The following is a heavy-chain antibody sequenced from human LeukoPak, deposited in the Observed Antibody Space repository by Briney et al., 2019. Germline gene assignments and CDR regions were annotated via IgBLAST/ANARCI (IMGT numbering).Heavy chain of an antibody. V-gene: IGHV1-69*13. Sequence: SVKVSCKASGDTLNNYAFSWVRQAPGQGLEWMGGIIPNIGSTNYAQKFQGRVAITADESTSTAYMELSSLRSEDTAVYYCARGGRSGSYPSDFDYWGQGTLVTVSS. D-gene: IGHD1-26*01. CDR2: IIPNIGST. CDR1: GDTLNNYA. CDR3: ARGGRSGSYPSDFDY. J-gene: IGHJ4*02.